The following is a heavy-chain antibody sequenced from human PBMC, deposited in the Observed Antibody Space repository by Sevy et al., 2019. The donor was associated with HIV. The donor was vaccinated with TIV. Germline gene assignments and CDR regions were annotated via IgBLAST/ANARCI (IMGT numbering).Heavy chain of an antibody. CDR3: AKRRVQSGLAGGGANYGMDV. CDR1: GFPFSSYA. Sequence: GGSLRLSCAASGFPFSSYAMSWVRQAPGRGLEWVSTLIGGGRRTYYADPVTGRFLISGDNSRNTLYLQMNSLLAEDTAIYYCAKRRVQSGLAGGGANYGMDVCGRGTTVTVSS. J-gene: IGHJ6*02. V-gene: IGHV3-23*01. CDR2: LIGGGRRT. D-gene: IGHD2-8*02.